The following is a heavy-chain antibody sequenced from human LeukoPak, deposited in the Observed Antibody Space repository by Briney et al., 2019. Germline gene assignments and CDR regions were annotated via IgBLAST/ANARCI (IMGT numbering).Heavy chain of an antibody. CDR3: ARAGTPTFWSGYTYYYYYMDV. V-gene: IGHV4-34*01. Sequence: SETLSLTCAVYGGSFSGYYWSWIRQPPGKGLEWIGEINHSGSTNYNPSLKSRVTISVDTSKNQFSLKLSSVTAADTAVYYCARAGTPTFWSGYTYYYYYMDVWGKGTTVTVSS. J-gene: IGHJ6*03. CDR1: GGSFSGYY. CDR2: INHSGST. D-gene: IGHD3-3*01.